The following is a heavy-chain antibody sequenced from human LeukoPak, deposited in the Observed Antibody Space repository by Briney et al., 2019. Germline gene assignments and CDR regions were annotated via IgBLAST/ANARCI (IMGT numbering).Heavy chain of an antibody. J-gene: IGHJ4*02. Sequence: GGSLRLSCAASGFTFSSYEMNWVRQAPGKGLEWVSYISSSGSTIYYADSVKGRFTISRDNAKNSLYLQMNSLRAEDTAVYYCARDNRKAHRGVFDYWGQGTQVTVSS. D-gene: IGHD1-14*01. V-gene: IGHV3-48*03. CDR3: ARDNRKAHRGVFDY. CDR2: ISSSGSTI. CDR1: GFTFSSYE.